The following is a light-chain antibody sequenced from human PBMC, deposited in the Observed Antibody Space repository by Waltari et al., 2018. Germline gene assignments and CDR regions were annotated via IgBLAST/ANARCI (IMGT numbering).Light chain of an antibody. J-gene: IGLJ3*02. CDR3: NSYTGSSSWV. Sequence: QSALTQPASVSGSPGQSITISCPGTSSDVGFYNYVSWYQQHPGKAPKLMIYDVSQRPSGVSDRFSGSKSGNTASLTISGLQAEDEADYYCNSYTGSSSWVFGGGTKVTVL. V-gene: IGLV2-14*01. CDR1: SSDVGFYNY. CDR2: DVS.